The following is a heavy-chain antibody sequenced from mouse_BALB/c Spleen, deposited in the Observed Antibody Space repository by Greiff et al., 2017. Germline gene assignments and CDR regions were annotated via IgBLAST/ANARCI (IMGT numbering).Heavy chain of an antibody. CDR1: GYSITSDYA. Sequence: VQLKESGPGLVKPSQSLSLTCTVTGYSITSDYAWNWIRQFPGNKLEWMGYISYSGSTSYNPSLKSRIPITRDTSKNQFFLQLNSVTTEDTATYYCARSDGKDYAMDHWGQGTSVTGSS. CDR2: ISYSGST. CDR3: ARSDGKDYAMDH. V-gene: IGHV3-2*02. D-gene: IGHD1-1*01. J-gene: IGHJ4*01.